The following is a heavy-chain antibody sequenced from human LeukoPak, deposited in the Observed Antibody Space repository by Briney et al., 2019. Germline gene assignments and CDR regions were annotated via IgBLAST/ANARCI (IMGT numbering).Heavy chain of an antibody. CDR2: ISGSGGST. CDR3: ANGGRYSYGNFDY. J-gene: IGHJ4*02. Sequence: GGSLRLSCAASGFTFSSYAMSWVRQAPGKGLEWVSAISGSGGSTYYADSVKGRFTISRDNSKNTLYLQMNSLRAEDTAVYYCANGGRYSYGNFDYWGQGTLVTVSP. D-gene: IGHD5-18*01. CDR1: GFTFSSYA. V-gene: IGHV3-23*01.